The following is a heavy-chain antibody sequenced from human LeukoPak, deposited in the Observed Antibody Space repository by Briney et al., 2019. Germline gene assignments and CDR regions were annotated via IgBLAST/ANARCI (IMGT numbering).Heavy chain of an antibody. CDR2: ISSSTNYI. Sequence: GGSLRPSCAAAGFTVSSYSMNWVRQAPGKGLEWVSSISSSTNYIFYADSVKGRFTISSDNAKNSLYLQMNGLRAEDTAVYYCAREYGSGSLDYWGQGTLVTVSS. D-gene: IGHD3-10*01. CDR3: AREYGSGSLDY. J-gene: IGHJ4*02. CDR1: GFTVSSYS. V-gene: IGHV3-21*01.